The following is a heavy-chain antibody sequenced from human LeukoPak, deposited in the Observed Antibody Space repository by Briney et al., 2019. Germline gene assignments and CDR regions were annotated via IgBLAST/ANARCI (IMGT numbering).Heavy chain of an antibody. D-gene: IGHD4-17*01. Sequence: GGSLRLSCAASGFTFSSYAMSWVRQAPGKGLEWVSAISGSGGSTYYADSVKGRFTISRDNSKNTLYLQMNSLRAEDTAVYYCAKSPARHDYGDSGGEWGQGTLVTVSS. J-gene: IGHJ4*02. CDR2: ISGSGGST. CDR3: AKSPARHDYGDSGGE. V-gene: IGHV3-23*01. CDR1: GFTFSSYA.